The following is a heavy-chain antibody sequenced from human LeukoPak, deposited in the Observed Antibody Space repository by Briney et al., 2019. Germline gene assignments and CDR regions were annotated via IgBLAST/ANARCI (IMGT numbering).Heavy chain of an antibody. CDR1: GGSISSGDYY. CDR3: ARRVETVLTTVANAFDI. CDR2: IYYSGST. V-gene: IGHV4-30-4*08. Sequence: SQTLSLTCTVSGGSISSGDYYWSWIRQHPGKGLEWIAYIYYSGSTYYNPSLKSRVSISVDTSENQLSLKLSSVTAADTAMYYCARRVETVLTTVANAFDIWGQGTMATVSS. J-gene: IGHJ3*02. D-gene: IGHD4-23*01.